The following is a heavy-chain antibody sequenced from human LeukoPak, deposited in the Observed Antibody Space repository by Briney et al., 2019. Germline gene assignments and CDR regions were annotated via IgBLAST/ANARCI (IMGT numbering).Heavy chain of an antibody. CDR3: ARLDSSGWYYYMDV. V-gene: IGHV3-48*03. CDR1: GFTFSSYE. CDR2: SSSSCSTI. Sequence: GGSLRLSCAASGFTFSSYEMKWVRQAPGEGRVWVSYSSSSCSTIYYADSVKGRLTGSRDNAKNSLYLQMNSLRAEDTAACYCARLDSSGWYYYMDVWGKGTTVTVSS. D-gene: IGHD6-19*01. J-gene: IGHJ6*03.